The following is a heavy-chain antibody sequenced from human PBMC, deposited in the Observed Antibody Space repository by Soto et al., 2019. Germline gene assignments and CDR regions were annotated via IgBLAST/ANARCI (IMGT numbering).Heavy chain of an antibody. CDR3: ASGLQVAVAGTPYYYYGMDV. CDR2: INPNSGGT. CDR1: GYTFTGYY. V-gene: IGHV1-2*04. D-gene: IGHD6-19*01. J-gene: IGHJ6*02. Sequence: QVQLVQSGAEVKKPGASVKVSCKASGYTFTGYYMHWVRQAPGQGLEWMGWINPNSGGTNYAQKFQGWVTMTRDTSISTAYMALSRLRSDDTAVYYCASGLQVAVAGTPYYYYGMDVWGQGTTVTVSS.